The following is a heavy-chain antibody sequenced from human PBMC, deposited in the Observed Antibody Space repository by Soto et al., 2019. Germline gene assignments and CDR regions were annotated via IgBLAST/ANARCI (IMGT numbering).Heavy chain of an antibody. Sequence: QVRLQESGPGLVEPSGTLSLTCAVSGDSVSSSSCWSWVRQAPGKGLEWIGEIYHGGTFNYNPSLASRASVSVATTRSQLSPNLKSVAAAVTAVYSCVRPVPAATWQYSGMDVWGAVTTVNFSS. CDR2: IYHGGTF. D-gene: IGHD2-15*01. CDR3: VRPVPAATWQYSGMDV. CDR1: GDSVSSSSC. V-gene: IGHV4-4*02. J-gene: IGHJ6*04.